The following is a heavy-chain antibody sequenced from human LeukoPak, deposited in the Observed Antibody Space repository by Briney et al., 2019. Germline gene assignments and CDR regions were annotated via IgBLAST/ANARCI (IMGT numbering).Heavy chain of an antibody. V-gene: IGHV3-30-3*01. CDR3: AREYIEMANDY. J-gene: IGHJ4*02. CDR1: GFTFSNYG. D-gene: IGHD5-24*01. CDR2: ISYDGSNK. Sequence: PGGSLRLSCAASGFTFSNYGIHWIRQAPGKGLEWVAGISYDGSNKYYADSVKGRFTISRDNSKNTLYRQMNSLRAEDTAVYYCAREYIEMANDYWGQGTLVTVSS.